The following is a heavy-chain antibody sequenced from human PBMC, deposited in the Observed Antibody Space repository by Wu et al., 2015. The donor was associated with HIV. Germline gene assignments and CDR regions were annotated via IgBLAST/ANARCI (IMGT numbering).Heavy chain of an antibody. V-gene: IGHV1-69*13. CDR2: IIPIFGTA. D-gene: IGHD3-10*01. CDR3: ARDSNPTPMVRGVIQRGTAVMDV. J-gene: IGHJ6*02. Sequence: QVQLVQSGAEVKKPGSSVKVSCKASGGTFSSYAISWVRQAPGQGLEWMGRIIPIFGTANYAQKFQGRVTITANESTSTAYMELSSLRSEDTAVYYCARDSNPTPMVRGVIQRGTAVMDVVGPRDHGHR. CDR1: GGTFSSYA.